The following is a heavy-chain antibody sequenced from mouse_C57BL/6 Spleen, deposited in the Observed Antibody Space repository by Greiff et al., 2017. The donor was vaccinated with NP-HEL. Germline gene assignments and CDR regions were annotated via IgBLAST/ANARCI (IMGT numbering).Heavy chain of an antibody. D-gene: IGHD2-4*01. CDR3: ARCRDYDRFDV. J-gene: IGHJ1*03. V-gene: IGHV1-66*01. CDR2: IYPGSGNT. CDR1: GYSFTSYY. Sequence: VKLVESGPELVKPGASVKISCKASGYSFTSYYIHWVKQRPGQGLEWIGWIYPGSGNTKYNEKFKGKATLTADTSSSTAYMQLSSLTSEDSAVYYCARCRDYDRFDVWGTGTTVTVSS.